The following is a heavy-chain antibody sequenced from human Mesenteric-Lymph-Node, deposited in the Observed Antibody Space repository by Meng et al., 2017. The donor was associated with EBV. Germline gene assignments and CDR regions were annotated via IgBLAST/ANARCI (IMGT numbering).Heavy chain of an antibody. CDR2: IYHSGRT. J-gene: IGHJ4*02. D-gene: IGHD6-19*01. CDR1: GDSISSYHW. Sequence: QGQLQESGPGLVKPSGTLSLTCAVSGDSISSYHWWSWVRQSPGKGLEWIGEIYHSGRTNYNPSFKSRVTISEDKSKNQFSLNLSSVTAADTAVYYCARVGQWLPIDYWGQGTLVTVSS. CDR3: ARVGQWLPIDY. V-gene: IGHV4-4*02.